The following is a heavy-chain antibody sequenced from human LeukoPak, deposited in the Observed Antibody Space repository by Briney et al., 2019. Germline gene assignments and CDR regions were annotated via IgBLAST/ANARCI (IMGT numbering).Heavy chain of an antibody. CDR2: IRYDGSNK. Sequence: PGGSLRLSCAASGFTFSSYGMHWVRQAPGKGLEWVAFIRYDGSNKYYADSVKGRFTISRDNSKNTLYLQMNSLRAEDTAVYYCARAHTVTSDAFDIWGQGTMVTVSS. CDR1: GFTFSSYG. J-gene: IGHJ3*02. V-gene: IGHV3-30*02. CDR3: ARAHTVTSDAFDI. D-gene: IGHD4-17*01.